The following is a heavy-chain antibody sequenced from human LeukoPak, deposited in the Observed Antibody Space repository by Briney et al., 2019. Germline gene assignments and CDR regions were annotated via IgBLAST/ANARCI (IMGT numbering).Heavy chain of an antibody. Sequence: GGSLRLXCAASGFTFSSYAMSWVRRAPGKGLEWVSAISGSGGSTYCADSVKGRFTISRDNSKNTLYLQMNSLRAEDTAVYYCAKVIGYSYGCVDYWGQGTLVTVSS. D-gene: IGHD5-18*01. J-gene: IGHJ4*02. CDR1: GFTFSSYA. V-gene: IGHV3-23*01. CDR3: AKVIGYSYGCVDY. CDR2: ISGSGGST.